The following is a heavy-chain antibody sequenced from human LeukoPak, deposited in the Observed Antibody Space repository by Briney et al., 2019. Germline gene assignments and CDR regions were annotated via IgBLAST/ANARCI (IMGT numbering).Heavy chain of an antibody. V-gene: IGHV3-23*01. CDR3: AKDVVLRGNYFDY. J-gene: IGHJ4*02. CDR2: ISSGGGDT. CDR1: GFTFSSYA. D-gene: IGHD2-21*01. Sequence: GGSLRLSCVASGFTFSSYAMNWVRQAPGKGLECVSGISSGGGDTQYAASVKGRFTISRDNSKNTLHLQMNSLRAEDTAVYYCAKDVVLRGNYFDYWGQGTLVTVSS.